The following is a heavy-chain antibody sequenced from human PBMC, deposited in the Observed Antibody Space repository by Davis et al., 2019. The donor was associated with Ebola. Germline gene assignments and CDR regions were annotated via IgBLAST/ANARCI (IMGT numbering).Heavy chain of an antibody. CDR1: TGSISSSCSY. D-gene: IGHD4-17*01. J-gene: IGHJ4*02. Sequence: SETLSLTCTVSTGSISSSCSYCGWIRHPPGKGLEWVGGIYYSGTTYYNPSLKSRVTISVDTSKNQFSLKLSSVTATDTAIYYCTRHAPSVTTTVAGNVDYWGQGTLVTVSS. CDR2: IYYSGTT. CDR3: TRHAPSVTTTVAGNVDY. V-gene: IGHV4-39*01.